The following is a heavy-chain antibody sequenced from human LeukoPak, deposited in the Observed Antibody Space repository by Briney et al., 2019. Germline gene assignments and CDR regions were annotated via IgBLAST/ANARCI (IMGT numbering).Heavy chain of an antibody. CDR1: GYTFTSYD. J-gene: IGHJ6*01. CDR2: MNPNRGNT. CDR3: ARAFEYYDFWSGYYYGMDV. D-gene: IGHD3-3*01. Sequence: ASVKVSCKASGYTFTSYDINWVRQATGQGLEWMGWMNPNRGNTGYAQKFQGRVTMTRNTSISTAYMELSSLRSEDTAVYYCARAFEYYDFWSGYYYGMDVWGQGTTVTVSS. V-gene: IGHV1-8*01.